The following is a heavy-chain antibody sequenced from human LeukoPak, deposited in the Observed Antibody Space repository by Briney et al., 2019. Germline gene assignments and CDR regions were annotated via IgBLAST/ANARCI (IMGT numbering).Heavy chain of an antibody. Sequence: PSETLSLTCTVSGGSISSSSYYWGWIRQPPGKGLEWIGSIYYSGSTYYNPSLKSRVTISVDTSKNQFSLKLSSVTAADTAVYYCARADYGSGSPQSFDYWGQGTLVTVSS. D-gene: IGHD3-10*01. CDR2: IYYSGST. J-gene: IGHJ4*02. CDR3: ARADYGSGSPQSFDY. CDR1: GGSISSSSYY. V-gene: IGHV4-39*07.